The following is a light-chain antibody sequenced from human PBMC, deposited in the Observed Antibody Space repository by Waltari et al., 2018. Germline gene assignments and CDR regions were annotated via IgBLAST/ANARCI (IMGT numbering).Light chain of an antibody. CDR1: SAAVTSLPS. CDR3: LLWYSGARWV. J-gene: IGLJ3*02. Sequence: QAVVTHELSLTVSPGRTVILTSGSCSAAVTSLPSPQWFQQKPGQVPKTLICDSSSKHSWKPALFSGSLLGGKAALTLSGAQPEDEAEYYCLLWYSGARWVFGGGTKLSVL. CDR2: DSS. V-gene: IGLV7-46*01.